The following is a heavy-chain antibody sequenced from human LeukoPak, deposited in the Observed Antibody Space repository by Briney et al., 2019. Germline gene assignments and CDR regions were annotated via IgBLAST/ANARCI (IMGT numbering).Heavy chain of an antibody. CDR1: EYTFTTYT. D-gene: IGHD1-1*01. J-gene: IGHJ4*02. Sequence: ASVKVSCKASEYTFTTYTIHWVRQAPGQRLEWMGWVNAGSGNIKYSQRFQGRVTITRDTSASTAYMELSSLRSEDTAVYYCVRHERDFDYWGQGTLVTVSS. CDR2: VNAGSGNI. V-gene: IGHV1-3*01. CDR3: VRHERDFDY.